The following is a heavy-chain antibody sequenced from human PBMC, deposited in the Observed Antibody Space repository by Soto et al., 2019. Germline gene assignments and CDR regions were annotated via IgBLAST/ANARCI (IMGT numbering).Heavy chain of an antibody. J-gene: IGHJ4*02. V-gene: IGHV3-23*01. Sequence: EVQLLESGGGLVQPGGSLRLSCAASGFTFSSYAMSWVRQAPGKGLEWVSAISGSGGSTYYADSVKGRFTISRDNSKNTLYLQMNSLRAEDTAVYYCAKTHSKYSSSWYVGAFDYWGQGTLVTVSS. CDR1: GFTFSSYA. D-gene: IGHD6-13*01. CDR3: AKTHSKYSSSWYVGAFDY. CDR2: ISGSGGST.